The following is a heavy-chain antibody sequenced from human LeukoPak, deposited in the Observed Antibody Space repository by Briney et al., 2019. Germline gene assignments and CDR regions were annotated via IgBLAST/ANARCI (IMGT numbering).Heavy chain of an antibody. D-gene: IGHD1-26*01. Sequence: SETLSLTCAVYGGSFSGYYWSWIRQPPGKGLEWIGEINHSGSTNYNPSLKSRVTISVDTSKNQFSLKLSSVTAADTAVYYCARVGEPKHNYYFDYWGQGTLVTVSS. J-gene: IGHJ4*02. CDR1: GGSFSGYY. CDR3: ARVGEPKHNYYFDY. V-gene: IGHV4-34*01. CDR2: INHSGST.